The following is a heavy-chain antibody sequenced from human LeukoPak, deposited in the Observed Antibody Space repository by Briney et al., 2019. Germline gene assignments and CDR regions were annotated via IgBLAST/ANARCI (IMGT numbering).Heavy chain of an antibody. CDR3: ARDGTRSTSYRRYYYYGMDV. D-gene: IGHD2-2*01. CDR1: GFTFSSYW. Sequence: GGSLRLSCAASGFTFSSYWMSWVRQAPGKGLEWVANIKQDGSEKYYVDSVKGRFTISRDNAKNSLYLQMNSLRAEDTAVYYCARDGTRSTSYRRYYYYGMDVWGQGTTVTVSS. V-gene: IGHV3-7*01. CDR2: IKQDGSEK. J-gene: IGHJ6*02.